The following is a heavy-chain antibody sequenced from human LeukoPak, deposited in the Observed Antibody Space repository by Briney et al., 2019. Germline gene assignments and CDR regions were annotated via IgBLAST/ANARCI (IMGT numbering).Heavy chain of an antibody. CDR2: ISSDLTT. CDR3: ARSLEAIQLYFDS. J-gene: IGHJ4*02. V-gene: IGHV3-53*01. D-gene: IGHD1-1*01. CDR1: GFSVNNNY. Sequence: GGSLRLSCAASGFSVNNNYMSWGRQAPGKGLEWVSFISSDLTTYYADSVKGRFTISRDNSKNTLYLQMNSLRVEDTAVYYCARSLEAIQLYFDSWGQGTLVTVSS.